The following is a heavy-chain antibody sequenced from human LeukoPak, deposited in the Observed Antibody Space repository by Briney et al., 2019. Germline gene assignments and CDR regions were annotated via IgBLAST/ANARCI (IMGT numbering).Heavy chain of an antibody. CDR3: ARGRWVTIFGVVHYYYYMDV. V-gene: IGHV1-46*01. CDR1: VYSFTSHY. J-gene: IGHJ6*03. D-gene: IGHD3-3*01. CDR2: INPSGSST. Sequence: ASVKVSCKTSVYSFTSHYMHWVRQAPGQGLEWMGLINPSGSSTLCAQKFQGRVTMTRDMSTSTVYMELSSLRSEDTAVYYCARGRWVTIFGVVHYYYYMDVWGKGTTVTVSS.